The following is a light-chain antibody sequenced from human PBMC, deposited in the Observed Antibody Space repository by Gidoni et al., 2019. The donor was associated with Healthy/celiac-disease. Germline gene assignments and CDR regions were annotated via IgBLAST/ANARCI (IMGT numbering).Light chain of an antibody. V-gene: IGKV3-11*01. J-gene: IGKJ2*01. CDR1: QSVSSY. CDR2: DAS. Sequence: EIVLTQSPATLSLSPGERATLSCRASQSVSSYLAWYQQKPGQAPRLLTYDASNRATGIPARFSGSGSGTDFTLTISSLEPEDFAVYYCQQRSNWPQYTFGQGTKLEIK. CDR3: QQRSNWPQYT.